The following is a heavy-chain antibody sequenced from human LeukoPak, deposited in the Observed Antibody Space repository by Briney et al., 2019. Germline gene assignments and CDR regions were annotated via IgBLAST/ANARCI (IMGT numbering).Heavy chain of an antibody. CDR1: GYTFTDYY. V-gene: IGHV1-2*06. D-gene: IGHD3-22*01. CDR2: INPNGGGT. Sequence: VASVKVSCKASGYTFTDYYMHWVRQAPGQGLEWMGRINPNGGGTNYAKKFQGRVTMTRDTSISTIYVELSRLRSDDTAVYYCARGEYYYDSQNPANDAFDIWGQGTMVTVSS. J-gene: IGHJ3*02. CDR3: ARGEYYYDSQNPANDAFDI.